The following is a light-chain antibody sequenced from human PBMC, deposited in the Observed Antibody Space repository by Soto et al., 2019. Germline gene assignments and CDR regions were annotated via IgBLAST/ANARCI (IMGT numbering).Light chain of an antibody. J-gene: IGKJ5*01. CDR2: DAS. CDR3: QQRRNWPLIT. Sequence: EIVLTQSPATLSLSPGERATLSCRASQSVSSHLAWYQQKPGQAPRLLIYDASNRATGIPARFSGSGSGTDFTLTISSLEPEAFAVYYCQQRRNWPLITFGQGTRLEIK. V-gene: IGKV3-11*01. CDR1: QSVSSH.